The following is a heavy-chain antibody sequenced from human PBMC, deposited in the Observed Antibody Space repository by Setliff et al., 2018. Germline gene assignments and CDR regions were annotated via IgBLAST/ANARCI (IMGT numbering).Heavy chain of an antibody. J-gene: IGHJ4*02. V-gene: IGHV3-20*04. CDR3: SSYLVS. Sequence: LSLSCAASGFIFDDYGMSWVRQAPGKGLEWVSGINWNGGSTGYADSVRGRFTVSRDNARNLLYLQMNSLRVDDTAVYYCSSYLVSWGQGALVTVSS. CDR1: GFIFDDYG. D-gene: IGHD2-21*01. CDR2: INWNGGST.